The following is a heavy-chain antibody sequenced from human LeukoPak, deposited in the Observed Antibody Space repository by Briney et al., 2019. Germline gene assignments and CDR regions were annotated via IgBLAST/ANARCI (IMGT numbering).Heavy chain of an antibody. CDR2: IIPIFGTA. V-gene: IGHV1-69*05. J-gene: IGHJ4*02. D-gene: IGHD6-6*01. CDR1: GGTFSSYA. Sequence: ASVKVSCKASGGTFSSYAISWVRQAPGQGLEWMGGIIPIFGTASYAQKFQGRVTMTRDTSTSTVYMELSSLRSEDTAVYYCARGPSIAARPYYFDYWGQGTLVTVSS. CDR3: ARGPSIAARPYYFDY.